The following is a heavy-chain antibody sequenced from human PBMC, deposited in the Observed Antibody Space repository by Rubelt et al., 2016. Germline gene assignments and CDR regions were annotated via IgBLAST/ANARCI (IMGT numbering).Heavy chain of an antibody. CDR1: GFTFSSYA. CDR2: ISGSGGTT. D-gene: IGHD6-6*01. V-gene: IGHV3-23*01. CDR3: AKDMDSSYNYVDY. Sequence: ESGGGLVQPGGSLRLSCAVSGFTFSSYAMTWVRQAPGKGLEWVSVISGSGGTTYYADSVKGRFTISRDNSKNTLYLQMNSLRAEDTAVYYCAKDMDSSYNYVDYWGQGTLVTVSS. J-gene: IGHJ4*02.